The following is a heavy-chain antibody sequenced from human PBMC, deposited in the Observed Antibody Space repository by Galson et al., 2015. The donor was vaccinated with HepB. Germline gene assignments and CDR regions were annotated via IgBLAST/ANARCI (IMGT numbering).Heavy chain of an antibody. CDR2: NSGSDDRT. CDR1: GFTLSSYA. CDR3: ARVMSPFSIGLVFDY. J-gene: IGHJ4*02. V-gene: IGHV3-23*01. Sequence: SLRLSCAVSGFTLSSYAMGWVRQAPGKGPEWVSGNSGSDDRTFYADSVKGRFTISRDTSKNTLYLQMSSLRAEDTAVYYCARVMSPFSIGLVFDYWGQGTLVTVSS. D-gene: IGHD6-6*01.